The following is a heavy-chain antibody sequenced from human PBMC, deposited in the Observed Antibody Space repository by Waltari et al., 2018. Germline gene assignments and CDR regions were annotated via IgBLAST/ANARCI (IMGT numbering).Heavy chain of an antibody. D-gene: IGHD2-15*01. V-gene: IGHV3-7*01. J-gene: IGHJ4*02. CDR2: RNGDGSAK. Sequence: EVQLVESGGNLVQPGGSLRLSCVASGFTFSNYYMMWVRQAPGKGLEGVANRNGDGSAKNYMDSVRGRFTISRDNAKNAVYMQLNSLRDDDTAVYYCVRDGLIHAADYWGQGTLVSVSS. CDR1: GFTFSNYY. CDR3: VRDGLIHAADY.